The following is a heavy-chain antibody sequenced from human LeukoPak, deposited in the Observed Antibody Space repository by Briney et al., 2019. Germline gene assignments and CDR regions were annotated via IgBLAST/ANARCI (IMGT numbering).Heavy chain of an antibody. Sequence: GGSLRLSCAASGFTFSSYGMSWVRQAPGKGLEWVSAISGSGGSTYYADSVKGRFTISRDNAKNSLFLQMRSLRPDDTAMYFCAREPVTGKFDYWGQGTLVTVSS. J-gene: IGHJ4*02. CDR1: GFTFSSYG. CDR2: ISGSGGST. V-gene: IGHV3-23*01. CDR3: AREPVTGKFDY. D-gene: IGHD6-19*01.